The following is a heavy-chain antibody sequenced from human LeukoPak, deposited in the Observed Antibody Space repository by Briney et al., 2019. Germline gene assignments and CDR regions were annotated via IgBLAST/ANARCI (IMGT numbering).Heavy chain of an antibody. CDR3: ARHAVVDAYPRYFQH. CDR2: IYYTGST. Sequence: SETLSLTCTVSGGSISSYFWTWIRQPPGKGLEWIGYIYYTGSTSYNPSLKSRVTMSLDTSKNHFSMKLSSVTAADTAVYYCARHAVVDAYPRYFQHWGQGTLITVSS. CDR1: GGSISSYF. J-gene: IGHJ1*01. V-gene: IGHV4-59*01. D-gene: IGHD5-12*01.